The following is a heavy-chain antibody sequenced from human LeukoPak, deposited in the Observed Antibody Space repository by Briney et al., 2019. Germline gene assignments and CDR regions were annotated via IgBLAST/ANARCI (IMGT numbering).Heavy chain of an antibody. J-gene: IGHJ4*02. Sequence: ASVKVSCKASGGTFSSYAISWVRQAPGQGLEWMGGIIPIFGTANYAQKFQGRVTITADESTSTAYMELSSLRSEDTAVYSCARESGIAEENDYWGQGTLVTVSS. CDR3: ARESGIAEENDY. V-gene: IGHV1-69*13. CDR1: GGTFSSYA. CDR2: IIPIFGTA. D-gene: IGHD6-13*01.